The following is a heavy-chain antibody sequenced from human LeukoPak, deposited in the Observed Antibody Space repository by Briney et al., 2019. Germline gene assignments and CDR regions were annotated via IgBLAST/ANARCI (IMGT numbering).Heavy chain of an antibody. CDR1: GGSISGSSYY. CDR3: ARGIAAAGTVPDY. CDR2: IYYSGST. J-gene: IGHJ4*02. Sequence: SETLSLTCTVSGGSISGSSYYWGWIRQPPGKGLEWIGSIYYSGSTYYNPSLKSRVTISVDTSKNQFSLKLSSVTAADTAVYYCARGIAAAGTVPDYWGQGTLVTVSS. V-gene: IGHV4-39*07. D-gene: IGHD6-13*01.